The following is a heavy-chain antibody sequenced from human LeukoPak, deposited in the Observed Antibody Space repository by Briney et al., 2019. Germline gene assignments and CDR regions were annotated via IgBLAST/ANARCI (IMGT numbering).Heavy chain of an antibody. CDR2: IYYSGST. D-gene: IGHD6-19*01. Sequence: SETLSLTCTVSGDSISSGGYYWSWIRQHPGKGLEWIGYIYYSGSTYYNPSLKSRVTISVDTSKSQFSLKLSSVTAADTALYYCARDNGGSGWGSLDYWGQGTLVTVSS. V-gene: IGHV4-31*03. CDR1: GDSISSGGYY. CDR3: ARDNGGSGWGSLDY. J-gene: IGHJ4*02.